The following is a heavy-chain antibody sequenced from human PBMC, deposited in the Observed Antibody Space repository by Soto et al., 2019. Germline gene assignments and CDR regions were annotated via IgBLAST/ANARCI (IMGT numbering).Heavy chain of an antibody. V-gene: IGHV1-69*06. D-gene: IGHD3-22*01. CDR2: IIPLFGTT. Sequence: SVKVSCKASGGTFSNYAINWVRQAPGHGLEWMGAIIPLFGTTKYAQKSQGRVTISADKSTSTAYMELGSLRSEDTAVYYCARGVPYYYNSSGYPLNYWGQGTLVTVSS. CDR1: GGTFSNYA. J-gene: IGHJ4*02. CDR3: ARGVPYYYNSSGYPLNY.